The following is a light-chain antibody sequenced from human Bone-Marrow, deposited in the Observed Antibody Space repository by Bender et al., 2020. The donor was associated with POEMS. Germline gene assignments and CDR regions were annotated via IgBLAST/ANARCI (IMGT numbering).Light chain of an antibody. CDR2: EGT. J-gene: IGLJ2*01. V-gene: IGLV2-14*01. Sequence: QSALTQPPSASGSPGQSVTISCTGTSSDVGGSNYVSWYQQHPGKAPKLIIYEGTKRPSGVSNRFSGSKSANTATLTISGLQPEDEADYYCSSLRSSSSMIFGGGTRLTVL. CDR1: SSDVGGSNY. CDR3: SSLRSSSSMI.